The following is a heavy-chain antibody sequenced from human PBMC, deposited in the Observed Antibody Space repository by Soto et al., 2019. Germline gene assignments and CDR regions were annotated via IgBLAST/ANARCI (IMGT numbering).Heavy chain of an antibody. J-gene: IGHJ4*02. CDR1: GFPFSHYA. CDR3: AKDGYIAAAWLDY. Sequence: PGGSLRLSCAASGFPFSHYAMSWVRQAPGKGLEWVSAISGSGGSTYYADSVKGRFTISRDNSKNTLYLQMNSLRAEDTAVYYCAKDGYIAAAWLDYWGQGTLVTVSS. CDR2: ISGSGGST. D-gene: IGHD6-13*01. V-gene: IGHV3-23*01.